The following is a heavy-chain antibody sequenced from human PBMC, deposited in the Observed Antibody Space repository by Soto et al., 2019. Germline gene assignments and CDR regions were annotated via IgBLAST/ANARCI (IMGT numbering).Heavy chain of an antibody. V-gene: IGHV3-30*03. CDR3: ARSWNYYYGMDV. CDR2: ISYDGSNK. Sequence: PGWSLRLSCASSVFTFISYGMHWVRQAPGKGLEWVAVISYDGSNKYYADSVKGRFTISRDNSKNTLYLQMNSLRAEDTAVYYCARSWNYYYGMDVWGQGTTVTVSS. D-gene: IGHD5-12*01. CDR1: VFTFISYG. J-gene: IGHJ6*02.